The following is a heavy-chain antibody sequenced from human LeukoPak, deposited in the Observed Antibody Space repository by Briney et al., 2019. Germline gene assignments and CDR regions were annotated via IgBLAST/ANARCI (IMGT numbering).Heavy chain of an antibody. CDR1: GFIFSTSW. CDR3: ARDQYDTWSRRGNFDS. D-gene: IGHD3-3*01. V-gene: IGHV3-7*03. CDR2: IKLDGSEK. J-gene: IGHJ4*02. Sequence: PGGSLRLSCVASGFIFSTSWMTWVRQAPGKGLEWVANIKLDGSEKNYVDSVKGRFTISRDNTKNSLYLQMNSLRAEDTAVFYCARDQYDTWSRRGNFDSWGQGTLVIVSS.